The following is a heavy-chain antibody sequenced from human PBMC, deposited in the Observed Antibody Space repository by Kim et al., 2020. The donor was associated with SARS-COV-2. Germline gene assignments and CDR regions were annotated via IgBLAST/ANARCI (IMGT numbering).Heavy chain of an antibody. CDR3: ARVAGFTIFGVVPGNYYYMDV. CDR1: GFTFSSYW. V-gene: IGHV3-74*01. J-gene: IGHJ6*03. D-gene: IGHD3-3*01. Sequence: GGSLRLSCAASGFTFSSYWMHWVRQAPGKGLVWVSRINSDGSSTSYADSVKGLFTISRDNAKNTLYLQMNSLRAEDTAVYYCARVAGFTIFGVVPGNYYYMDVWGKGTTVTVSS. CDR2: INSDGSST.